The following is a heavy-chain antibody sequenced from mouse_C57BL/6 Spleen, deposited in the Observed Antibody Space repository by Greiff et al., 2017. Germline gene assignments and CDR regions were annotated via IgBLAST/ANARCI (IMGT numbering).Heavy chain of an antibody. D-gene: IGHD1-1*01. CDR1: GFTFSSYA. CDR2: ISDGGSYT. J-gene: IGHJ1*03. V-gene: IGHV5-4*01. CDR3: ARESSYWDFYV. Sequence: EVKLQESGGGLVKPGGSLKLSCAASGFTFSSYAMSWVRQTPEKRLEWVATISDGGSYTYYPDNVKGRFTISRDNAKNNLYLQMSHLKSEDTAMYYCARESSYWDFYVWGTGTTVTVSS.